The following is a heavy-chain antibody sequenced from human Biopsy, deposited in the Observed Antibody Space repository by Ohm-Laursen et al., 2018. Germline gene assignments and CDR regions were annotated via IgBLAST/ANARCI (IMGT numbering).Heavy chain of an antibody. Sequence: SQTLSLTCSVSGGSVGDYFLSWIRLVPGKRPEWIGYTYYRGTSENNPSLRSRVTTSVDIFRNQFFLNMKSVTGADTAVYYCAAFPFSGGPAFDIWGQGTTVIVSS. D-gene: IGHD2/OR15-2a*01. J-gene: IGHJ3*02. CDR3: AAFPFSGGPAFDI. CDR2: TYYRGTS. CDR1: GGSVGDYF. V-gene: IGHV4-59*02.